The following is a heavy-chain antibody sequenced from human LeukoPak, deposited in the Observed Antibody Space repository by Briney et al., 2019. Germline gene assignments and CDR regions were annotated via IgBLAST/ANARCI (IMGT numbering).Heavy chain of an antibody. V-gene: IGHV1-8*02. J-gene: IGHJ4*02. CDR3: ARVYSSGWYDY. D-gene: IGHD6-19*01. CDR1: GYIFNDNG. CDR2: MNPNSGNT. Sequence: ASVRVSCKASGYIFNDNGISWVRQAPGQGLEWMGWMNPNSGNTGYAQKFQGRVTMTRNTSISTAYMELSSLRSEDTAVYYCARVYSSGWYDYWGQGTLVTVSS.